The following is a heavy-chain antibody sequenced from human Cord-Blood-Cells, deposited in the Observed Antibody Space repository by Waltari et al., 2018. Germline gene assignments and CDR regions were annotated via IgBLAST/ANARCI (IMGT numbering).Heavy chain of an antibody. CDR3: ARDSGDYVWGSYRYFDY. Sequence: EVQLVESGGGLVKPGGSLILACAASGFTFSSYSLTWVRQAPGKGLEWVSSISSSSSYIYYADSVKGRFTISRDNAKNSLYLQMNSLRAEDTAVYYCARDSGDYVWGSYRYFDYWGQGTLVTVSS. CDR2: ISSSSSYI. D-gene: IGHD3-16*02. V-gene: IGHV3-21*01. J-gene: IGHJ4*02. CDR1: GFTFSSYS.